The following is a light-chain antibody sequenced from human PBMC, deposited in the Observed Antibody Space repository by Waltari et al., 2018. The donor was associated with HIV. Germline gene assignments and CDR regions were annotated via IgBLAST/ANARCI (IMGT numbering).Light chain of an antibody. V-gene: IGKV3-15*01. J-gene: IGKJ5*01. CDR1: QSVATN. CDR3: QQYDLWPPIT. CDR2: GAF. Sequence: EIVMTQSPITLSVSPGERATFSCRASQSVATNLAWYQQKPGQSPRLLIYGAFTRAPGVPPRFTVSGSGTEFTLTITSLQSEDFAVYYCQQYDLWPPITFGQGTRLELK.